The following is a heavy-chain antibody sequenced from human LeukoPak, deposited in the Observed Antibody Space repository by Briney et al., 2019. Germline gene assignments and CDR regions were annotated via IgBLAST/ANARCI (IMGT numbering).Heavy chain of an antibody. CDR2: MSGSGGNT. CDR3: ARVSTHSQYNWFDP. D-gene: IGHD2-15*01. V-gene: IGHV3-23*01. J-gene: IGHJ5*02. CDR1: GFTLSSYA. Sequence: GGSLRLSCAASGFTLSSYAVSWVRQAPGKGLEWVSGMSGSGGNTYYADSVKGRFTISRDNAKNSLYLQMNGLRADDTAIYYCARVSTHSQYNWFDPWGQGTLVTVSS.